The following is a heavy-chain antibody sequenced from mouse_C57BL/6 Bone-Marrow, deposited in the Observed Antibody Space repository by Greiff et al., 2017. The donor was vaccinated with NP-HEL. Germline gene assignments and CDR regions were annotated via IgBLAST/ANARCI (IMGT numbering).Heavy chain of an antibody. CDR3: TRRPSTVVSLYAMDY. J-gene: IGHJ4*01. Sequence: EVKVVESGEGLVKPGGSLKLSCAASGFTFSSYAMSWVRQTPEKRLEWVAYISSGGDYIYYADTVKGRFTISRDNARNTLYLQMSSLKSEDTAMYYCTRRPSTVVSLYAMDYWGQGTSVTVSS. CDR1: GFTFSSYA. D-gene: IGHD1-1*01. V-gene: IGHV5S21*01. CDR2: ISSGGDYI.